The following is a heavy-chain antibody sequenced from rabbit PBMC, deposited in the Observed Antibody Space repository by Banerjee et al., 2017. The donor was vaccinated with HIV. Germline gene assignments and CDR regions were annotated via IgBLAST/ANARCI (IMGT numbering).Heavy chain of an antibody. CDR1: GFTISSSYW. CDR3: ARGVGSGNL. CDR2: IYTGSGST. Sequence: QEQLKESGGGLVTPGESLKLFCKASGFTISSSYWMSWVRQAPGKGLEWIACIYTGSGSTYYASWAKGRFTISKTSSTTVTLQMTSLTAADTATYFCARGVGSGNLWGPGTLVTVS. V-gene: IGHV1S45*01. D-gene: IGHD1-1*01. J-gene: IGHJ4*01.